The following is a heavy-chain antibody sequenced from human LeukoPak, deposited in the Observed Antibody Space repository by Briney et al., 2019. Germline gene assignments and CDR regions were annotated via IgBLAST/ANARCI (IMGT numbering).Heavy chain of an antibody. J-gene: IGHJ3*02. CDR2: ISWNSGSI. V-gene: IGHV3-9*01. Sequence: GGSLRLSCAASGFTFDDYAMHWVRQAPGKGLEWVSGISWNSGSIGYADPVKGRFTISRDNAKNSLYLQMNSLRAEDTALYYCAKAMITMVRGVIISMDAFDIWGQGTMVTVSS. CDR3: AKAMITMVRGVIISMDAFDI. CDR1: GFTFDDYA. D-gene: IGHD3-10*01.